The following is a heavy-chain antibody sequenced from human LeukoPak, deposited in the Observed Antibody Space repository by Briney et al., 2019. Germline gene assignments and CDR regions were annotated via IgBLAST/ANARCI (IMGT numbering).Heavy chain of an antibody. V-gene: IGHV4-39*01. CDR3: VSATYQPNILVLDP. J-gene: IGHJ5*02. D-gene: IGHD2-2*01. CDR1: GGSISSSSYY. CDR2: IYYSGST. Sequence: SETLSLTCTVSGGSISSSSYYWGWIRQPPGKGLEWIGSIYYSGSTYYNPSLKSRVTISVDTSKNQFSLKLSSVTAADTAVYYCVSATYQPNILVLDPWGQGTLVTVSS.